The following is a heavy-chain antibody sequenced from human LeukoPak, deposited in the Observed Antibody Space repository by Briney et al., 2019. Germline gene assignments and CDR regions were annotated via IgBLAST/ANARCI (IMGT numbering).Heavy chain of an antibody. Sequence: PGGSLRLSCAASGFTFSSYAMSWVRQAPGKGLEWVSAISGSGGSTYYADSVKGRFTISRDISKNTLYLQMNSLRAEDTAVYYCAKPYDFWSGYPGYNWFNPWGQGTLVTVSS. CDR2: ISGSGGST. CDR1: GFTFSSYA. V-gene: IGHV3-23*01. CDR3: AKPYDFWSGYPGYNWFNP. D-gene: IGHD3-3*01. J-gene: IGHJ5*02.